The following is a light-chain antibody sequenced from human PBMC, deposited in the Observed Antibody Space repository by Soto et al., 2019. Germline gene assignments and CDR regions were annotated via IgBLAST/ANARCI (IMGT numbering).Light chain of an antibody. CDR3: SSYTSSSTAV. Sequence: QSALTQPASVSGSPGQSITISCTGTSSDVGGYNYVSWYQQHPGKAPKLMIYDVSYRPSGVSNRFSGSKSGNTASLTISGLQADDEADYYCSSYTSSSTAVFGGGTKVTVL. V-gene: IGLV2-14*03. CDR1: SSDVGGYNY. CDR2: DVS. J-gene: IGLJ3*02.